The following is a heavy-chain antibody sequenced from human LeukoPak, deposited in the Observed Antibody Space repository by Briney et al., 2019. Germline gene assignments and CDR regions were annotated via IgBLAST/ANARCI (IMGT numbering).Heavy chain of an antibody. CDR2: ISYDGSNK. CDR3: ARESITMGY. V-gene: IGHV3-30-3*01. CDR1: GFTFSSYA. J-gene: IGHJ4*02. D-gene: IGHD3-10*01. Sequence: GGSLRLSCAASGFTFSSYAINWVRQAPGKGLEWVAVISYDGSNKYYADSVKGRFTISRDNSKNTLYLQMNSLRAEDTAVYYCARESITMGYWGQGTLVTVSS.